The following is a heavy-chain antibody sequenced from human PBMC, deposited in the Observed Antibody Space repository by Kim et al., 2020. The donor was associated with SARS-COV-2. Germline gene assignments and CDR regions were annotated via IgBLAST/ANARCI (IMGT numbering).Heavy chain of an antibody. CDR1: GFTFSGSS. D-gene: IGHD2-2*01. V-gene: IGHV3-73*01. Sequence: GGSLRLSCAASGFTFSGSSMYWVRQASGKGLEWVGRIRSKADNYATVYAASVEGRITISRDDSKNTAYLQMNSLKAEDTAVYYCTTHCSRARCQFPLWLDPWGQGTLVTVSS. J-gene: IGHJ5*02. CDR3: TTHCSRARCQFPLWLDP. CDR2: IRSKADNYAT.